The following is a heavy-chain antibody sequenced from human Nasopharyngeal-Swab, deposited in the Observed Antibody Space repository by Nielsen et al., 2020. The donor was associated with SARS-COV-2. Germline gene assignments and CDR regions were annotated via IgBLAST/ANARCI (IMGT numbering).Heavy chain of an antibody. CDR1: GGSITSGGFY. V-gene: IGHV4-31*03. CDR2: IYYSGNT. CDR3: ARGWAGHYFDY. D-gene: IGHD3-10*01. J-gene: IGHJ4*02. Sequence: SETLSLTCTVSGGSITSGGFYWTWIRQPPGKGLEWIGYIYYSGNTYYNPSLESRITISVATSKNQFSLKLNSVTAADTAVYYCARGWAGHYFDYWGRGTLVTVSS.